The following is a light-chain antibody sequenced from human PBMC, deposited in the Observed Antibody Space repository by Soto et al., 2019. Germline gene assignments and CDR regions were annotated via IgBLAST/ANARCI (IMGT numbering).Light chain of an antibody. CDR3: QVWDSSTYVV. Sequence: SYELTQPLSVSVALGQTARITWGGNNIGSKNVHWYQQKPGQAPVLVIYRDSNRPSGIPERFSGSNSGNTATLTISRAQAGDEADYYCQVWDSSTYVVFGGGTKLTVL. V-gene: IGLV3-9*01. CDR2: RDS. CDR1: NIGSKN. J-gene: IGLJ2*01.